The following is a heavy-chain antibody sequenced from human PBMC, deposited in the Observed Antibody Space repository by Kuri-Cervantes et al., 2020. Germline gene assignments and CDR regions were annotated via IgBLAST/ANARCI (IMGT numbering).Heavy chain of an antibody. D-gene: IGHD3-22*01. CDR2: INHSGST. J-gene: IGHJ4*02. CDR3: ARGYYYYYDSSGFDY. Sequence: GSLRLSCAVYGGSFSGYYWSWLRQPPGKGLEWIGEINHSGSTNYNLSLKSRVTISVDTSKNQFSLKLSSVTAADTAVYYCARGYYYYYDSSGFDYWGQGTLVTVSS. V-gene: IGHV4-34*01. CDR1: GGSFSGYY.